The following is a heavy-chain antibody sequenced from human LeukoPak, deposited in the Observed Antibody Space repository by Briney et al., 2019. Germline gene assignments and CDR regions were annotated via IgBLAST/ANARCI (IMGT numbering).Heavy chain of an antibody. D-gene: IGHD6-13*01. CDR1: GGSISSSTYY. V-gene: IGHV4-39*01. CDR2: NYYSGST. J-gene: IGHJ3*02. CDR3: ARPLSGSSSWHGDAFDI. Sequence: SETLSLTCTVSGGSISSSTYYWGWIRQPPGKGLEWIGSNYYSGSTYYNASLKSRVTISADTSKNQFSLKLSSVTAADTAVYYCARPLSGSSSWHGDAFDIWGQGTMVTVSS.